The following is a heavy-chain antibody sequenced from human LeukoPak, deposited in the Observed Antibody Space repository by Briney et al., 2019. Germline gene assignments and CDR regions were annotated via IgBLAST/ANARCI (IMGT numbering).Heavy chain of an antibody. CDR2: IKLDGSEK. J-gene: IGHJ4*02. Sequence: PGGSLRLSCAASGFTFNNYWMSWVRQAPGKGLEWVANIKLDGSEKYYVDSVKGRFTISRDNAKNSLYLQMNSLRAEDTAVYYCARVGVYSGVPDFDYWGQGTLVTVSS. CDR3: ARVGVYSGVPDFDY. CDR1: GFTFNNYW. D-gene: IGHD6-19*01. V-gene: IGHV3-7*01.